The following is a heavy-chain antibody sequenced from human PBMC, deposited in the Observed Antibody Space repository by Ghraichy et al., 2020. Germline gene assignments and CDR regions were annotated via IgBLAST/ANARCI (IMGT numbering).Heavy chain of an antibody. D-gene: IGHD2-21*02. CDR2: IYYTGST. CDR1: GGSISSYF. CDR3: AREFFAGDTTYYGMDV. V-gene: IGHV4-59*01. J-gene: IGHJ6*02. Sequence: SETLSLTCTVSGGSISSYFWSWIRQPPGKGLEWIGYIYYTGSTNYNPSLMSRVTISVDTSKNQFSLKLNSVTAADTAVYYCAREFFAGDTTYYGMDVWGQGTTVTVSS.